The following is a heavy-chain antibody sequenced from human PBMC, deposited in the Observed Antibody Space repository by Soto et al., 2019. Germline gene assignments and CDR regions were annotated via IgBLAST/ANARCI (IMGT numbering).Heavy chain of an antibody. CDR3: ARSRYGASSYWYFDL. V-gene: IGHV3-53*04. J-gene: IGHJ2*01. D-gene: IGHD4-17*01. Sequence: EAQLVESGGGLVQPGGSLRLSCAASGFTVSSNYMSWVRQAPGKGLEWVSVIYSGGSTYYADSVKGRFTISRHNSKNTLYLQMNSLRAEDTAVYYCARSRYGASSYWYFDLWGRGTLVTVSS. CDR1: GFTVSSNY. CDR2: IYSGGST.